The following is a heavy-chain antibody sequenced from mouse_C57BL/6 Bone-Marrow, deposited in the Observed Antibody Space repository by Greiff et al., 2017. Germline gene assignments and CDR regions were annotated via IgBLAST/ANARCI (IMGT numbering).Heavy chain of an antibody. V-gene: IGHV5-6*01. CDR2: ISSGGSYT. J-gene: IGHJ4*01. Sequence: VQLKESGGDLVKPGGSLKLSCAASGFTFSSYGMSWVRQTPDKRLEWVATISSGGSYTYYPDSVKGRFTISRDNAENTLYLQVSSLKSEDTAMYYCARHGSPITTAHMDYWGQGTSVTVSS. CDR1: GFTFSSYG. D-gene: IGHD1-2*01. CDR3: ARHGSPITTAHMDY.